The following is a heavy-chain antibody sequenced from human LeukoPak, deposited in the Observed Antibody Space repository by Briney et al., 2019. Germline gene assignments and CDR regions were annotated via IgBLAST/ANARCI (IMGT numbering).Heavy chain of an antibody. D-gene: IGHD1-14*01. CDR1: GGSISSGDYY. CDR3: ARVPGDYYYMDV. Sequence: PSETLSLTCTVSGGSISSGDYYWSWIRQPPGKGLEWIGYIYYSGSTYYNPSLKSRITISVDTSKNQFSLKLSSVTAADTAVYYCARVPGDYYYMDVWGKGTTVTVSS. V-gene: IGHV4-30-4*08. J-gene: IGHJ6*03. CDR2: IYYSGST.